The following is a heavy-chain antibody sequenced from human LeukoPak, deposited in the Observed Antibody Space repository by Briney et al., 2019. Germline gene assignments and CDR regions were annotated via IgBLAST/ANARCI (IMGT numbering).Heavy chain of an antibody. Sequence: GRSLRLSCAASRFTFSNYAMHWARQAPGKGLEWVAIISYDGSSQYYADSVKGRFTISRDNSRNTLYLQMNSLRAEDTAVYYCARAEYSSSWYGYFQYWGQGTLVTVSS. CDR1: RFTFSNYA. CDR3: ARAEYSSSWYGYFQY. J-gene: IGHJ1*01. CDR2: ISYDGSSQ. D-gene: IGHD6-13*01. V-gene: IGHV3-30-3*01.